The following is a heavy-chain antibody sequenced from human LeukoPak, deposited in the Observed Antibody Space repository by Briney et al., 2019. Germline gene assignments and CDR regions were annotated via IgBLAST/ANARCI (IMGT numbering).Heavy chain of an antibody. Sequence: GGSLRLSCAASGLTFSSYSMNWVRQAPGKGLEWVSSISSSSSYIYYADSVKGRFTISRDNAKNSLYLQMNSLRAEDTAVYYCARSHFTAARPVDYWGQGTLVTVSS. CDR3: ARSHFTAARPVDY. CDR1: GLTFSSYS. V-gene: IGHV3-21*01. CDR2: ISSSSSYI. D-gene: IGHD6-6*01. J-gene: IGHJ4*02.